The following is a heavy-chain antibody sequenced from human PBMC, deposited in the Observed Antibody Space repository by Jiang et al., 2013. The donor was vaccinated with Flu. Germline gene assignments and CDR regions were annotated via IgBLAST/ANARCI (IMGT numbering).Heavy chain of an antibody. CDR3: ARDTPLTLSCFDS. Sequence: WLGRTYYRSKWYNDYAVSSEKSNNPINPDTSKNQFSLQLNSVTPEDTAIYYCARDTPLTLSCFDSWGQGTLVTVSS. J-gene: IGHJ4*02. D-gene: IGHD2-15*01. V-gene: IGHV6-1*01. CDR2: TYYRSKWYN.